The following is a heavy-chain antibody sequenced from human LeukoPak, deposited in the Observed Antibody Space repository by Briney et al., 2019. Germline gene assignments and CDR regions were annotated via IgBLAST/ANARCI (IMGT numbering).Heavy chain of an antibody. CDR1: GYTFTSYD. Sequence: ASVKVSCKASGYTFTSYDINWVRQATGQGLEWMGWINPNSGGTNYAQKFQGRVTMTRDTSISTAYMELSSLRSEDTAVCYCAREPRYWGQGTLVTVSS. CDR2: INPNSGGT. J-gene: IGHJ4*02. CDR3: AREPRY. V-gene: IGHV1-2*02.